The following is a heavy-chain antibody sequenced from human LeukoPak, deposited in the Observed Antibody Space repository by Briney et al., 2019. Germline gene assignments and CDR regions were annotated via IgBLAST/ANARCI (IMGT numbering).Heavy chain of an antibody. Sequence: PGGSLRLSCAASGFTFSSYEMNWVRQAPEKGLEWVSYIGSSSSPIYYADSVKGRFTISRDNAKNSLYLQKDSLRAEDTAVYYCARDQAYSFDYWGQGTLVTVSS. V-gene: IGHV3-48*03. CDR1: GFTFSSYE. D-gene: IGHD4-11*01. J-gene: IGHJ4*02. CDR2: IGSSSSPI. CDR3: ARDQAYSFDY.